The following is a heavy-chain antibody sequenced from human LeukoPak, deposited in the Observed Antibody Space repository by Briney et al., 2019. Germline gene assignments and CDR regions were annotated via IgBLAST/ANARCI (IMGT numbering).Heavy chain of an antibody. CDR3: ARGKCNSDCNIIDY. D-gene: IGHD2/OR15-2a*01. CDR1: GFTFSSYW. V-gene: IGHV3-74*01. CDR2: INSDGGDT. J-gene: IGHJ4*02. Sequence: GGSLRLSCAASGFTFSSYWMHWVRQAPGKGLVWVSGINSDGGDTTYADSVKGRFTISRDNSENTLYLQMNSLRAEDTAVYYCARGKCNSDCNIIDYWGQGTLVTVSS.